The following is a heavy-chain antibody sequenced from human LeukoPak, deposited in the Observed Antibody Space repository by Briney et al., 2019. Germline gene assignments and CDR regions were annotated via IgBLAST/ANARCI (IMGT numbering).Heavy chain of an antibody. Sequence: ASVKVSCKASGYTFTNYNMHWVRQAPGQGLEWMGWINPNSGGTIYAQKFQGRVTMTRDTSISTAYMELSSLRSDDTAVYYCARSRAYGSGTYDFDSWGQGTLVIVSS. D-gene: IGHD3-10*01. V-gene: IGHV1-2*02. CDR3: ARSRAYGSGTYDFDS. CDR1: GYTFTNYN. J-gene: IGHJ4*02. CDR2: INPNSGGT.